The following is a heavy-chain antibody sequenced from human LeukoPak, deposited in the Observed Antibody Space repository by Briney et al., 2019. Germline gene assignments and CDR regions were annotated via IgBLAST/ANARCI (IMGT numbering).Heavy chain of an antibody. CDR2: IYDSGST. V-gene: IGHV4-39*01. D-gene: IGHD3-22*01. CDR1: GGSLSSSNYY. Sequence: SETLSLTCTVSGGSLSSSNYYWGRIRQPPGQGLDWIGSIYDSGSTPYNPARKTRVTISEHTSKNQFSLNVTAVAAADPAVYYCVRHTRKDYYDTNWGKGTLVIVSS. CDR3: VRHTRKDYYDTN. J-gene: IGHJ4*02.